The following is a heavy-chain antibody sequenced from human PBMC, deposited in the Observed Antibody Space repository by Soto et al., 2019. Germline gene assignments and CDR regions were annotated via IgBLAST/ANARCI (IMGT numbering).Heavy chain of an antibody. CDR1: GGSISTYY. D-gene: IGHD6-19*01. Sequence: SETLSLTXIVSGGSISTYYWSWIRQPPGRGLEWIGYVSYSGSTNHNPSLRSRVTISVDTSKNQFSLKLNSVTAADTAVYYCARDYSSGWDNWFDPWGQGTLVTVSS. V-gene: IGHV4-59*01. CDR3: ARDYSSGWDNWFDP. J-gene: IGHJ5*02. CDR2: VSYSGST.